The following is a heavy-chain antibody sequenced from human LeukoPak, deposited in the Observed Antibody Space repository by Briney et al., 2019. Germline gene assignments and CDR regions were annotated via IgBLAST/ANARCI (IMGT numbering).Heavy chain of an antibody. CDR2: INPNSGGT. D-gene: IGHD6-13*01. CDR1: GYTFSDYY. V-gene: IGHV1-2*02. Sequence: ASVKVSCKASGYTFSDYYMHWVRHSPEQGLEWMGWINPNSGGTNYAQKFQGRVTMTRDTSISTAYMELNRLRSDDTAVYYCARLSVSSWYPYLDYWGQGSLVTVSS. CDR3: ARLSVSSWYPYLDY. J-gene: IGHJ4*02.